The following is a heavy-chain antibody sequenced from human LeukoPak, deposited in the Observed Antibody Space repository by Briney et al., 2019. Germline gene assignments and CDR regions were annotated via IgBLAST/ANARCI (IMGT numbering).Heavy chain of an antibody. CDR3: ASLSLRIAAARCFDN. Sequence: SETLSLTCAVYGQSSSAFFWSWIRQSPGTGLEWIGEIDHRGSATYNPSLQSRLTISVDTSKNQFSLRLNSVTAADTGVYYCASLSLRIAAARCFDNWGQGTPVTVS. D-gene: IGHD6-13*01. V-gene: IGHV4-34*01. CDR1: GQSSSAFF. J-gene: IGHJ4*02. CDR2: IDHRGSA.